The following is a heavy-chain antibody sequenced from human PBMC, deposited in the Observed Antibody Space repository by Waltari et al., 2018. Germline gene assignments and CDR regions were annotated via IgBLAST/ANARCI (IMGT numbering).Heavy chain of an antibody. J-gene: IGHJ4*02. D-gene: IGHD2-21*02. CDR1: GFTFSGSA. CDR2: MRSKAKSYAT. Sequence: EVQLVESGGGLVQPGGSLKLSCAASGFTFSGSAMHWVRQASGKGLEWVGRMRSKAKSYATAYAASVKGRFTISRDDSKNTAYLQMNSLKTEDTAVYYCTRRAPYCGGDCYSSWSTFDYWGQGTLVTVSS. V-gene: IGHV3-73*01. CDR3: TRRAPYCGGDCYSSWSTFDY.